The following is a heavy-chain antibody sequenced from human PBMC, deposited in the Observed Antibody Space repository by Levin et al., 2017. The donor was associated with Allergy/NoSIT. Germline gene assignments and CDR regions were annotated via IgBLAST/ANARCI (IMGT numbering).Heavy chain of an antibody. CDR1: GFTFDDYA. D-gene: IGHD3-10*01. CDR2: ISWNSGSI. CDR3: ARDNIGVPDAFDM. Sequence: SLKISCAASGFTFDDYAMHWVRQAPGKGLEWVSGISWNSGSIGYADSVKGRFTISRDNAKNSLYLQMNSLRTEDTALYYCARDNIGVPDAFDMWGQGTMVIVSS. J-gene: IGHJ3*02. V-gene: IGHV3-9*01.